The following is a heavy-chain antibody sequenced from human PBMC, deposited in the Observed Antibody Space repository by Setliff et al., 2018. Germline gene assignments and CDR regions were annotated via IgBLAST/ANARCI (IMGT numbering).Heavy chain of an antibody. D-gene: IGHD3-10*01. Sequence: GESLKISCMASGYNFNSFWLGWVRQRPGNGLEWMGIIYPDDSDTTYSPSFQGQVTISVDKSISTAYLEWSSLKASDSAIYYCARPLARGFYYYGLDVWGKGTTVTVSS. CDR3: ARPLARGFYYYGLDV. CDR2: IYPDDSDT. CDR1: GYNFNSFW. V-gene: IGHV5-51*06. J-gene: IGHJ6*04.